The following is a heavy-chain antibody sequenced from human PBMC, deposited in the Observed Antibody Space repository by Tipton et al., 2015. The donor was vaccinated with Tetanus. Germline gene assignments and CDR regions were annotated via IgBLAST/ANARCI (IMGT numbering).Heavy chain of an antibody. CDR3: ARHVYGYGALLTPASTVYYFGMDF. V-gene: IGHV4-39*01. CDR2: IYYRGKT. Sequence: LRLSCTVSGDSISSTSYHWGWIRQPPGKGLEWIGSIYYRGKTYYNPTLKSRVTISIDTSKKQLSLKLSSVTAADTAVYYCARHVYGYGALLTPASTVYYFGMDFWGQGTTVTISS. J-gene: IGHJ6*02. CDR1: GDSISSTSYH. D-gene: IGHD5-18*01.